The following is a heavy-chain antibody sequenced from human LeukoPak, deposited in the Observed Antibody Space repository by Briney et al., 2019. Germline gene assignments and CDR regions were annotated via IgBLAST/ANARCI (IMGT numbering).Heavy chain of an antibody. D-gene: IGHD3-9*01. J-gene: IGHJ4*02. Sequence: GASVKVSCKASGYTFTGYYMHWVRQAPGQGLEWMGWINPNSGGTNYAQKFQGWVTMTRDTSISTAYMELSRLRSDDTAVYYCARAERVLRYFDWPSTGYFDYWGQGTLVTVSS. V-gene: IGHV1-2*04. CDR2: INPNSGGT. CDR3: ARAERVLRYFDWPSTGYFDY. CDR1: GYTFTGYY.